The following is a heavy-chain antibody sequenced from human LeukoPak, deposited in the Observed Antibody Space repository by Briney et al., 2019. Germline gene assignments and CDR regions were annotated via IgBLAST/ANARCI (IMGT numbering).Heavy chain of an antibody. CDR3: ARDRYCSGGSCYGAFDI. CDR1: GYTFTSYG. J-gene: IGHJ3*02. CDR2: TSAYNGNT. Sequence: ASVKVSCKASGYTFTSYGISWVRQAPGQGLEWMGWTSAYNGNTNYAQKLQGRVTMTTDTSTSTAYMELRSLRSDDTAVYYCARDRYCSGGSCYGAFDIWDQGTMVTVSS. V-gene: IGHV1-18*01. D-gene: IGHD2-15*01.